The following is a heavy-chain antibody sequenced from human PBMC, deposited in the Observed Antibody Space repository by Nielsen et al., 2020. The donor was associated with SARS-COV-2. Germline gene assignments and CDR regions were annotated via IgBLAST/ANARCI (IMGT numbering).Heavy chain of an antibody. Sequence: GESLKISCAASGFTFSSYAMSWVRQAPGKGLEWVSAISGSGGSTYYADSVKGRFTISRDNSKNTLHLQMNSLRAEDTAVYYCAIMGGGLGYWGQGTLVTVSS. D-gene: IGHD2-8*01. CDR3: AIMGGGLGY. CDR1: GFTFSSYA. CDR2: ISGSGGST. V-gene: IGHV3-23*01. J-gene: IGHJ4*02.